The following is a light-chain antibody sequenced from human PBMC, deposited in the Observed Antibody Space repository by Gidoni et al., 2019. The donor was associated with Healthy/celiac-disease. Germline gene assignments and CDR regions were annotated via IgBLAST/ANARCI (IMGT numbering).Light chain of an antibody. CDR2: RNN. CDR1: SSNIGSNY. CDR3: AAWDDSLSGLYV. V-gene: IGLV1-47*01. J-gene: IGLJ1*01. Sequence: QSVLTQPPSASGTPGQRVTISCSGSSSNIGSNYVYWYQQLPGTAPKLRIYRNNQRPSGVPDRFSGSKSGTSASLAISGLRSEDEADYYCAAWDDSLSGLYVFG.